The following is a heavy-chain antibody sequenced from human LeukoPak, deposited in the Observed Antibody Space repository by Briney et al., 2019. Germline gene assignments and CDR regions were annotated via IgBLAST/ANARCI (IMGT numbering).Heavy chain of an antibody. CDR2: IYYSGHT. CDR3: AAPSGPTYYSPVDF. V-gene: IGHV4-39*01. Sequence: PSETLSHTCTVSGAPITTSNHYWGWIRQTPGKTLEWIANIYYSGHTLYNPSLKSRALISVDTSSNQFSLRLTSVTAADTAVYYCAAPSGPTYYSPVDFWGQGTSVSVSS. D-gene: IGHD1-26*01. CDR1: GAPITTSNHY. J-gene: IGHJ4*02.